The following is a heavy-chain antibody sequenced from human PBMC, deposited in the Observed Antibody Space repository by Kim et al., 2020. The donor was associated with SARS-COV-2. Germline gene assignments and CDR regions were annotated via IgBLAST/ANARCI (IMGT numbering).Heavy chain of an antibody. CDR1: GGSFSDNY. J-gene: IGHJ6*03. Sequence: SETLSLTCAVYGGSFSDNYWIWIRQPPGKGLEWIGEIDHRGSTNYNPSLKSRVTISVDTSKNQFSLKLNSVTAADTAVYYCARGHRGKRATTFYNYYYMDVWGKGTTVTVSS. CDR2: IDHRGST. CDR3: ARGHRGKRATTFYNYYYMDV. V-gene: IGHV4-34*01. D-gene: IGHD5-12*01.